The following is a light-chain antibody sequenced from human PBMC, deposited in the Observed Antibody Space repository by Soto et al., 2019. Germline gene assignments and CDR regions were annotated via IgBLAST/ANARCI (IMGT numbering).Light chain of an antibody. CDR1: SSNIGNNY. CDR2: DNN. V-gene: IGLV1-51*01. J-gene: IGLJ3*02. CDR3: GTWDSSLSAAV. Sequence: QSVLTQPPSVSAAPGQTVTISCSESSSNIGNNYVSWYQQLPGTAPKLLIYDNNKRPSGIPDRFSGSKSGTSATLGITGLQTGDEADYYCGTWDSSLSAAVFGGGTKLTVL.